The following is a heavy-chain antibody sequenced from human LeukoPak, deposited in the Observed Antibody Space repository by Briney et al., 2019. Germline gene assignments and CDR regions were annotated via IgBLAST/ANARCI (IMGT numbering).Heavy chain of an antibody. CDR1: GDIVSSNSAA. V-gene: IGHV6-1*01. J-gene: IGHJ4*02. CDR3: ARETYTSGWLTH. Sequence: SQTLSLTCAISGDIVSSNSAAWNWIRQSPSRGLEWLGRTYYRSKWYNDYTVSVKSRITINPDTSKNQFSLQLNFVTPEDTAVYYCARETYTSGWLTHWGQGTLVTVSS. D-gene: IGHD6-19*01. CDR2: TYYRSKWYN.